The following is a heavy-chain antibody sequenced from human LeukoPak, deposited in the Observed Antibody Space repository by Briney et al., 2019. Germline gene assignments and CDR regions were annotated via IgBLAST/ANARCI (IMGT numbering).Heavy chain of an antibody. V-gene: IGHV3-7*01. CDR1: GFTFSSYW. D-gene: IGHD2-2*01. J-gene: IGHJ4*02. CDR3: ARRGLGYCSSTSCPLWYYFDY. CDR2: IKQDGSEK. Sequence: PGGSLRLSCAASGFTFSSYWMSWVRQAPGKGLEWVANIKQDGSEKYYVDSVKGRFTISRDNAKNSLYLQMNSLRAEDTAVYYCARRGLGYCSSTSCPLWYYFDYWGQGTLVTVSS.